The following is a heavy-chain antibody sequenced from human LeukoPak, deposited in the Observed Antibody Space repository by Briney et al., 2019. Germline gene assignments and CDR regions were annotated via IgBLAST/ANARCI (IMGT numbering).Heavy chain of an antibody. CDR3: AKGLERESRLDS. CDR1: GFSVNTYT. D-gene: IGHD1-1*01. CDR2: LRNSDGST. J-gene: IGHJ4*02. V-gene: IGHV3-23*01. Sequence: GGSLRLSCAASGFSVNTYTMYWVRQAPGKGLEWVSGLRNSDGSTYYADSVQGRFTISSDNSKNIVFLQMNNLRAEDTALYYCAKGLERESRLDSWGQGTLVTVSS.